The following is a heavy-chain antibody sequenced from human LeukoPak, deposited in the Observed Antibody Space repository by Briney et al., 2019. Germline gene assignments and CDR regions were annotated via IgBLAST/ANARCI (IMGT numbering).Heavy chain of an antibody. D-gene: IGHD2-21*02. CDR2: ISSDGNKN. CDR3: AKHDGPIVVVTVKLDY. CDR1: GFTFSSYG. Sequence: GGSLRLSCIASGFTFSSYGMHWVRQAPGKGLEWVAFISSDGNKNYYEDSVKGRFTISRDNSKNTLFLQMSSLRPEDTAVYYCAKHDGPIVVVTVKLDYWGQGTLVTVSS. J-gene: IGHJ4*02. V-gene: IGHV3-30*18.